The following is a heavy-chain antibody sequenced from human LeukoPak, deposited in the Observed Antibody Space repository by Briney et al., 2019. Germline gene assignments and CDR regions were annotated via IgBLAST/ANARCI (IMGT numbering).Heavy chain of an antibody. V-gene: IGHV3-30-3*01. Sequence: GGSLRLSCAASGFTFSSYAMHWVRQAPGKGLEWVAVISYDGSNKYYADSVKGRFTISRDNSKNTLYLQMNSLRAEDTAVYYCASLYCSGGSCYRKAFDIWSQGTMVTVSS. J-gene: IGHJ3*02. CDR3: ASLYCSGGSCYRKAFDI. D-gene: IGHD2-15*01. CDR2: ISYDGSNK. CDR1: GFTFSSYA.